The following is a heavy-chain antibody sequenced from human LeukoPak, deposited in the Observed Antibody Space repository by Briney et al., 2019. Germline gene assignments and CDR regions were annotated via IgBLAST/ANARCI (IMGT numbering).Heavy chain of an antibody. Sequence: SETLSLTCTVSGGSISSYYWSWIRQPPGKGLEWISYIYYSGSTDYNPSLTSRVTISLDTSKNQFSLKLSSVTAADTAVYYCARRRGDFWSDYYAFDYWGQGTLVTISS. D-gene: IGHD3-3*01. CDR3: ARRRGDFWSDYYAFDY. CDR2: IYYSGST. CDR1: GGSISSYY. V-gene: IGHV4-59*08. J-gene: IGHJ4*02.